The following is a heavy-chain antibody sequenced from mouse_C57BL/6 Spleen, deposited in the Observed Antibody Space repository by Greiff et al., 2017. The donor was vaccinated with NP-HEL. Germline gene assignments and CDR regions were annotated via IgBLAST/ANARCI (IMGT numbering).Heavy chain of an antibody. CDR1: GYTFTEYT. CDR3: ARHEEVYYGSGEYFDY. CDR2: FYPGSGSI. J-gene: IGHJ2*01. D-gene: IGHD1-1*01. Sequence: VQLQQSGAELVEPGASVKLSCKASGYTFTEYTIHWVKQRSGQGLEWIGWFYPGSGSIKYNEKFKDKATLTADKSSSTVYMELSRLTSEDSAVYFCARHEEVYYGSGEYFDYWGQGTTLTVSS. V-gene: IGHV1-62-2*01.